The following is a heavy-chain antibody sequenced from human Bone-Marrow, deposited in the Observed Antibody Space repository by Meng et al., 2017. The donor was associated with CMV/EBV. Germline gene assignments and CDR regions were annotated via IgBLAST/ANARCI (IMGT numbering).Heavy chain of an antibody. CDR2: INHSGST. CDR3: ARGRSSFRSGNYGMDG. D-gene: IGHD3-10*01. Sequence: GSLRLSCAVYGGSFSGYYWSWIRQPPGKGLEWIGEINHSGSTNYNPSLKSRVTISVDTSKNQFSLKLSSVTAADTAVYYCARGRSSFRSGNYGMDGWGQGTTVTFSS. CDR1: GGSFSGYY. V-gene: IGHV4-34*01. J-gene: IGHJ6*02.